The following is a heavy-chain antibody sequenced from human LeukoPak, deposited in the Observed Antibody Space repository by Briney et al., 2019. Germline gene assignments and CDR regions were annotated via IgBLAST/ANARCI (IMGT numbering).Heavy chain of an antibody. Sequence: GGSLRLSCAASGFTFSSIAMSWVRQAPGEGLEWVSAIRSNGETVYNADSVNGRFTISRDNSRQTLFLQMSSLRVEDTATYYCAKGQELDDGVFDSWGQGTLVTVSS. D-gene: IGHD1-1*01. CDR3: AKGQELDDGVFDS. J-gene: IGHJ4*02. V-gene: IGHV3-23*01. CDR1: GFTFSSIA. CDR2: IRSNGETV.